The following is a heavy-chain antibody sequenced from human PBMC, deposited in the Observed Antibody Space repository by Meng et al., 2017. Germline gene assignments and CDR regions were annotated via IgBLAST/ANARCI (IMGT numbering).Heavy chain of an antibody. Sequence: VQLVESGGGVVQPGRSLRLSCAASGFTFSSYAMHWVRQAPGKGLEWVAVISYDGSNKYYADSVKGRFTISRDNSKNTLYLQMNSLRAEDTAVYYCARGPQTSIAVDYWGQGTLVTVSS. CDR3: ARGPQTSIAVDY. V-gene: IGHV3-30*11. CDR2: ISYDGSNK. D-gene: IGHD6-19*01. CDR1: GFTFSSYA. J-gene: IGHJ4*02.